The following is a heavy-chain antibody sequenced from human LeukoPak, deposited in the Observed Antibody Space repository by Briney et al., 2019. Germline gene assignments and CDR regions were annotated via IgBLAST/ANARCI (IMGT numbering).Heavy chain of an antibody. J-gene: IGHJ1*01. CDR3: ARTSAVAGRRYFQH. CDR1: GYTFTGYY. V-gene: IGHV1-2*02. D-gene: IGHD6-19*01. CDR2: INPNSGGT. Sequence: GASVEVSCKASGYTFTGYYMHWVRQAPGQGLEWMGWINPNSGGTNYAQKFQGRVTMTRDTSISTAYMELSRLRSDDTAVYYCARTSAVAGRRYFQHWGQGTLVTVSS.